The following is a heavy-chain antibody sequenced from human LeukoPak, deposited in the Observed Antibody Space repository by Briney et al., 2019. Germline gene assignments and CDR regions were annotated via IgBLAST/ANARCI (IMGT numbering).Heavy chain of an antibody. V-gene: IGHV3-33*01. CDR2: IWYDGTRE. J-gene: IGHJ4*02. CDR1: GFTLSSHG. D-gene: IGHD1-26*01. Sequence: GGSLRLSCAASGFTLSSHGMHWVRQPPGKGLEWVALIWYDGTRENYADSVKGRFTISRDLSKNTLNLQMNSLRVEDTAVFYCARDLSFGSLDFRGQGTLVTVSS. CDR3: ARDLSFGSLDF.